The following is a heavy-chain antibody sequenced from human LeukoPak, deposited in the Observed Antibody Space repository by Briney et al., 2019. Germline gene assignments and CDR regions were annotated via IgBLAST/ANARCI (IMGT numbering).Heavy chain of an antibody. J-gene: IGHJ4*02. V-gene: IGHV3-48*01. CDR1: GFTFSSYT. CDR3: ARDLGSGDHGLLV. Sequence: GGSLRLSCAASGFTFSSYTMNWVRQAPGRGPAWISYISRTGTTIYYADSVKGRFTISRDNAKNSLYLQMDSLRSEDTALYFCARDLGSGDHGLLVWGQGTLLTVSS. D-gene: IGHD2-21*02. CDR2: ISRTGTTI.